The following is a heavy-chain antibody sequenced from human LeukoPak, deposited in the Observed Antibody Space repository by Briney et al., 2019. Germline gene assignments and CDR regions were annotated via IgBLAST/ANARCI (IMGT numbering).Heavy chain of an antibody. J-gene: IGHJ5*02. CDR3: ARGKRYSSSRFYNRFDP. Sequence: GGSLRLSCEVSGFTFSSYDMHGVRQTPGKGLEWGSGIGTTGDTHYPDSVKGRFTVSRENAKNSLYLQMNSLRAGDTAVYYCARGKRYSSSRFYNRFDPWGQGTLVTVSS. CDR2: IGTTGDT. CDR1: GFTFSSYD. D-gene: IGHD2-2*01. V-gene: IGHV3-13*01.